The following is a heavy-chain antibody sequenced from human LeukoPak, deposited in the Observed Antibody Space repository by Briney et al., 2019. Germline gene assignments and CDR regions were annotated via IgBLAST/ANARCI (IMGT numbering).Heavy chain of an antibody. V-gene: IGHV1-2*02. CDR3: ARDGADYYDSSGYRGPDY. Sequence: GASVRVSCKASGYTFTGYYMHWVRQAPGQGLEWMGWINPNSGGTNYAQKFQGRVTMTRDTSISTAYMELSRLRSDDTAVYYCARDGADYYDSSGYRGPDYWGQGTLVTVSS. D-gene: IGHD3-22*01. J-gene: IGHJ4*02. CDR1: GYTFTGYY. CDR2: INPNSGGT.